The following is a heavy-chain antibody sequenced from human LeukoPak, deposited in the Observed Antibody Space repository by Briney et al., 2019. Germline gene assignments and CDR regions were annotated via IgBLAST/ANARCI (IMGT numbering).Heavy chain of an antibody. V-gene: IGHV4-39*01. D-gene: IGHD6-6*01. CDR1: GGSISSSSYY. J-gene: IGHJ4*02. Sequence: SETLSLTCTVSGGSISSSSYYWGWIRQPPGKGLEWIGSIYYSGSTYYNPSLKSRVTIPVDTSKNQFSLKLSSVTAADTAVYYCARQSGSSSGLDYWGQGTLVTVSS. CDR2: IYYSGST. CDR3: ARQSGSSSGLDY.